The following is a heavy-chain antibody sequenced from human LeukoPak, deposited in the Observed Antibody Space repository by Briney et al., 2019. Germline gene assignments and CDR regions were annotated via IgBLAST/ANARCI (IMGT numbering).Heavy chain of an antibody. CDR3: ARSRGIPDAFDM. Sequence: ASVKVSCKASGYTFTSYYMHWVRQAPGQGLEGMGIINPSGGSTTYAQRFQGRVTMTRDMSTSTVYMELSSLRAEDTAVYYCARSRGIPDAFDMWGLGTMVTVSS. D-gene: IGHD2-21*01. CDR1: GYTFTSYY. V-gene: IGHV1-46*01. J-gene: IGHJ3*02. CDR2: INPSGGST.